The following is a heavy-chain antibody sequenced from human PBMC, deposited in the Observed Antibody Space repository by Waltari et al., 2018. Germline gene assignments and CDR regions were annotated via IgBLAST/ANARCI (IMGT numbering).Heavy chain of an antibody. CDR2: ISSGESRT. CDR3: VGDEPGDGLDY. CDR1: GFTFSRYW. Sequence: EVQLVESGGALVQPGGSLRLSCATSGFTFSRYWMHWVRQVRGKGLIMVTHISSGESRTTYADPVKGRFTISRDDAKNAVYLQMHSLGDEDTAVYYSVGDEPGDGLDYWGQGTLVTVSS. D-gene: IGHD7-27*01. J-gene: IGHJ4*02. V-gene: IGHV3-74*03.